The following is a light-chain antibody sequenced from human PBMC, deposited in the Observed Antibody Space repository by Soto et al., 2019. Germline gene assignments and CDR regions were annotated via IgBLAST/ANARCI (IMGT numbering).Light chain of an antibody. CDR1: QSVSSF. Sequence: EIMLTQSPATLSLSPGERATLSCRASQSVSSFVAWYQQKPGQAPRLLSYDASIRAIGIPARFSGSGSGTDFTLAISSLVPEDFAVYDCQQRSNWTLTFGGGTKVEIK. CDR2: DAS. J-gene: IGKJ4*01. CDR3: QQRSNWTLT. V-gene: IGKV3-11*01.